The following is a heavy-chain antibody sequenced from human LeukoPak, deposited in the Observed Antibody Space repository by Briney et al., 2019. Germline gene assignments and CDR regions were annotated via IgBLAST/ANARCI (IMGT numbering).Heavy chain of an antibody. Sequence: GGSLRLSCAASGFTFSSYGMHWVRQAPGKGLEWVAFIRYDGSNKYYADSVKGRFAISRDNSKNTLYLQMNSLRAEDTAVYYRAKDTPYYGSGSSFNYWGQGTLVTVSS. J-gene: IGHJ4*02. V-gene: IGHV3-30*02. CDR3: AKDTPYYGSGSSFNY. CDR1: GFTFSSYG. D-gene: IGHD3-10*01. CDR2: IRYDGSNK.